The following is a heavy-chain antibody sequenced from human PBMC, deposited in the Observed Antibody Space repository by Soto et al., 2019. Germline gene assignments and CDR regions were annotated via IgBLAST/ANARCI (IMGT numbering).Heavy chain of an antibody. CDR1: GFTFDDYA. Sequence: PGGSLRLSCAASGFTFDDYAMHWVRQAPGKGLEWVSGISWNSGSIGYADSVKGRFTISRDNAKNSLYLQMNSLRAEDTALYYCATTNYDFWSGYFHDAFDIWGQGTMVTVSS. V-gene: IGHV3-9*01. CDR3: ATTNYDFWSGYFHDAFDI. D-gene: IGHD3-3*01. CDR2: ISWNSGSI. J-gene: IGHJ3*02.